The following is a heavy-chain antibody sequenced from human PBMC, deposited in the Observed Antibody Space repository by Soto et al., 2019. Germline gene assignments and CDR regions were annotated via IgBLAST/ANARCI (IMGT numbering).Heavy chain of an antibody. CDR2: VYYTGTT. CDR1: GDSIRSSY. CDR3: ARDMSGGSSWYEFDS. D-gene: IGHD6-13*01. V-gene: IGHV4-59*01. J-gene: IGHJ4*02. Sequence: SETLSLTCTVSGDSIRSSYWSWVRQPPGRGLEWIGYVYYTGTTNSNPSLKSRVTISADTSKNPFSLKVVSVTTSDTAVYFCARDMSGGSSWYEFDSWGPGTQVT.